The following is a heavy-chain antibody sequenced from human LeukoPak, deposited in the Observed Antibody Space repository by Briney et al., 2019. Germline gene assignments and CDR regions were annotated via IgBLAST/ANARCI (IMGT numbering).Heavy chain of an antibody. CDR1: GFTFSNAW. J-gene: IGHJ4*02. V-gene: IGHV3-15*01. CDR3: TTDARTGYSSNSNFDY. D-gene: IGHD6-13*01. CDR2: IKSKTGGGTT. Sequence: GGSLRLSCAASGFTFSNAWMSWVRQAPGKGLEWVGRIKSKTGGGTTDYAAPVKGRFTISRDDSKNTLYLQMNSLKTEDTAVYYCTTDARTGYSSNSNFDYWGQGTLVTVSS.